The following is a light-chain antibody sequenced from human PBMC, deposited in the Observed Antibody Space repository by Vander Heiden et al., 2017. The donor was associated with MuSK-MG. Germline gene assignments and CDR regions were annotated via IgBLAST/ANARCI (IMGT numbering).Light chain of an antibody. CDR1: QSVLYSSNNKNY. Sequence: VMTQPPHSLAVSLGERATINCKSSQSVLYSSNNKNYLAWYQQKPGQPPKLLIYWASTRESGVPDRFSGSGSGTDFTLTISSLQAEDVAVYYCQQDDSTPWTFGQGTKVEIK. V-gene: IGKV4-1*01. CDR3: QQDDSTPWT. J-gene: IGKJ1*01. CDR2: WAS.